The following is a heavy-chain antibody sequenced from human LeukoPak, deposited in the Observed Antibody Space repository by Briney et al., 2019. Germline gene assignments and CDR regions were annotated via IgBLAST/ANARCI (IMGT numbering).Heavy chain of an antibody. CDR3: ARSGRNLIRGVALYYYMDV. Sequence: SETLSLTCAVYGGSFSGYYWSWIHQPPGKGLEWIGEINHNGSTNYNPSLKSRVTISVDTSKNQFSLKLSSVTAADAAVYYCARSGRNLIRGVALYYYMDVWGKGTTVTVSS. CDR2: INHNGST. CDR1: GGSFSGYY. J-gene: IGHJ6*03. D-gene: IGHD3-10*01. V-gene: IGHV4-34*01.